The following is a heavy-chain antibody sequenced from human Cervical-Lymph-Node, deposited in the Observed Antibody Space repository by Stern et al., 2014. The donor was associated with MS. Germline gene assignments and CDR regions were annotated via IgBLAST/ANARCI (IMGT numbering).Heavy chain of an antibody. CDR3: ARDYHSWYFDL. J-gene: IGHJ2*01. V-gene: IGHV3-7*01. Sequence: LQLQESGGQLVQPGGSLRLSCAASGFIFSSSWMSWVRQAPGKGLEWVANIKQDGSEKYYVDSVKGRFTVSRDNAKNSLYLQMNSLRAEDTAMYFCARDYHSWYFDLWGRGTLVTVSS. CDR2: IKQDGSEK. D-gene: IGHD1-14*01. CDR1: GFIFSSSW.